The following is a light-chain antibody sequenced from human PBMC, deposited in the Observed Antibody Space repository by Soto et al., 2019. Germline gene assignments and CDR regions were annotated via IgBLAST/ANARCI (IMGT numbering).Light chain of an antibody. J-gene: IGLJ1*01. CDR3: WSYAGSLSYV. V-gene: IGLV2-23*02. Sequence: QSVLTQPASVSGSPGQSITISCTGSSSVVGSYTLVSWYQQHPGKVPKLMIYEVSKRPSGVSVRFSGSRSGNTASLTISGLQAEDEAYYFCWSYAGSLSYVFGTGTKVTV. CDR1: SSVVGSYTL. CDR2: EVS.